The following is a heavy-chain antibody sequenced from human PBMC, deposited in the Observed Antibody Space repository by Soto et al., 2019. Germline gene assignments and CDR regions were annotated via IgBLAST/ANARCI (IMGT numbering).Heavy chain of an antibody. CDR3: ARVFITLIALNWLDP. CDR2: ISYDGSSQ. V-gene: IGHV3-30-3*01. J-gene: IGHJ5*02. CDR1: GFTFSSHA. D-gene: IGHD3-22*01. Sequence: GWSLRLSCAASGFTFSSHAMHWVRQAPGKGLEWLALISYDGSSQYYADSVKGRFTISRDSSKNTVYLQMNSLRPEDTAVYYCARVFITLIALNWLDPWGQGTLVTVSS.